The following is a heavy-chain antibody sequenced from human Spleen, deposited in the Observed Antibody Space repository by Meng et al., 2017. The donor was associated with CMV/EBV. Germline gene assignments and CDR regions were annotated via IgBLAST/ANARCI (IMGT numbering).Heavy chain of an antibody. CDR1: CVSGAY. Sequence: CVSGAYWSWIRQPPGKGLEWIGEINHSGSTNYNPSLKSRVTISVDTSKNQFSLKLRSVTAADTAVYYCARAPRILTGYYTSWFDPWGQGTLVTVSS. V-gene: IGHV4-34*01. CDR2: INHSGST. D-gene: IGHD3-9*01. CDR3: ARAPRILTGYYTSWFDP. J-gene: IGHJ5*02.